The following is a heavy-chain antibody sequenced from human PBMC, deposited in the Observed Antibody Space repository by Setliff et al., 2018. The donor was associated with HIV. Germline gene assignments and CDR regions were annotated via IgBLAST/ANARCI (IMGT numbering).Heavy chain of an antibody. CDR2: INPNNGGT. CDR1: GYTFTDYY. Sequence: VASVKVSCKASGYTFTDYYIHWVRQAPGQGLEWMGWINPNNGGTSYAQKFQGRVTMTRDTSISTAYMELRSLRSDDTAVYYCAREDTALPDYYYSYMDVWGKGTTVTVSS. D-gene: IGHD5-18*01. J-gene: IGHJ6*03. V-gene: IGHV1-2*02. CDR3: AREDTALPDYYYSYMDV.